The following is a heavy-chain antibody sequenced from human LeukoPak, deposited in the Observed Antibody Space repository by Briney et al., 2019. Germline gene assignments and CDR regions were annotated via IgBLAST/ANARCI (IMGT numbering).Heavy chain of an antibody. J-gene: IGHJ4*02. CDR1: GGSISSFY. Sequence: PSETLSLTCTVSGGSISSFYWSWIRQPPGKGLEWIGYIYYSGSTNYNPSLKSRVTISVDTSKNQFSLKLTSVTAADTAVYYCARGPSPNSWADYWGQGTLVTVSS. D-gene: IGHD6-13*01. CDR3: ARGPSPNSWADY. V-gene: IGHV4-59*01. CDR2: IYYSGST.